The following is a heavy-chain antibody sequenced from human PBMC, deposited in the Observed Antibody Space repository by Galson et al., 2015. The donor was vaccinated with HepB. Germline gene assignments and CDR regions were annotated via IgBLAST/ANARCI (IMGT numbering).Heavy chain of an antibody. D-gene: IGHD2-2*02. V-gene: IGHV3-15*01. J-gene: IGHJ4*02. Sequence: SLRLSCAASGFVFSQSRMSWVRQALGKGLEWVGRIKTKTEGGTVDYAAPVKDRFTISRDDSKDTLFLQMNSLKTEDTAVYYCTTDTIRGQGTLVTVSS. CDR1: GFVFSQSR. CDR2: IKTKTEGGTV. CDR3: TTDTI.